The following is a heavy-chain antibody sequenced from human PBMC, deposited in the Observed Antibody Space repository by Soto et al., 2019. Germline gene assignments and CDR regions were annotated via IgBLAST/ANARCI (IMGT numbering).Heavy chain of an antibody. CDR2: IVPIVDTS. J-gene: IGHJ4*02. CDR1: GGTFSSYA. V-gene: IGHV1-69*12. D-gene: IGHD1-1*01. Sequence: QVQLVQSGAEVRQPASSVKVSCKTSGGTFSSYAISWVRQAPGQGLEWMGGIVPIVDTSTYAQKFQGRVTITADESTSTVYMELSSLRSDDTAVYYCVRVVAITGDPDNWGQGTLVTVSS. CDR3: VRVVAITGDPDN.